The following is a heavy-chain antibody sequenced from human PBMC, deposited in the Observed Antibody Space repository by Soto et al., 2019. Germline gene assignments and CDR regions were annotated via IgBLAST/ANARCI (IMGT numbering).Heavy chain of an antibody. CDR2: INAGNGNT. Sequence: GASVKVSCKDSGYTFTSYAMHWVRQAPGQRLEWMGLINAGNGNTKYSQKFQGRVTITRDTSASTAYMELSSLRSEDTAVYYCARDSVVRFLEWLGTYYYYGMDVGGQGTTVTVSS. J-gene: IGHJ6*02. CDR3: ARDSVVRFLEWLGTYYYYGMDV. D-gene: IGHD3-3*01. CDR1: GYTFTSYA. V-gene: IGHV1-3*01.